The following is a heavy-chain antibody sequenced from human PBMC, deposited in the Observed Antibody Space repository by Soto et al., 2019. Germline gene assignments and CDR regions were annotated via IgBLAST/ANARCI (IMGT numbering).Heavy chain of an antibody. V-gene: IGHV3-23*01. CDR1: GFPLTAYA. Sequence: EVQLLESGGGLVQPGGSLRLSCAASGFPLTAYAMSWVRQAPGKGLEWVSDISSSGAGTFYADTVKGRFTISKDSSKNTLYLQMNSLRAEDTAIYYCAKKGYCTGDACYAFDYWGQGTLVTVSS. CDR3: AKKGYCTGDACYAFDY. J-gene: IGHJ4*02. D-gene: IGHD2-8*02. CDR2: ISSSGAGT.